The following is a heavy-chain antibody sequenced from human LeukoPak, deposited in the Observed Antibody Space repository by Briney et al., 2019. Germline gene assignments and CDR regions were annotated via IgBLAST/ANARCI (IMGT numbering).Heavy chain of an antibody. J-gene: IGHJ6*02. CDR3: ANSGIAVDPYYYYGMDV. V-gene: IGHV3-23*01. Sequence: GGSLRLSCAASGFTFSSYAMSWVRQAPGKGLEWVSAISGSGGSTYYADSVKGRFTISRDNSKNTLYLQMNSLRAEDTAVYYCANSGIAVDPYYYYGMDVWGQGTTVTVSS. D-gene: IGHD6-19*01. CDR2: ISGSGGST. CDR1: GFTFSSYA.